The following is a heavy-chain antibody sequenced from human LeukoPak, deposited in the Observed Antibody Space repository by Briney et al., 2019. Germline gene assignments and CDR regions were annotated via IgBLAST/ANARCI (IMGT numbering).Heavy chain of an antibody. CDR1: GFTFSSYS. CDR2: ISSSSSYI. D-gene: IGHD2-8*01. J-gene: IGHJ4*02. CDR3: ASQMGLEY. Sequence: GGSLRLSCAASGFTFSSYSMNWDRQAPGKGLEWVSSISSSSSYIYYADSVKGRFTISRDNAKNSLSLQMSSLRAEDTAVYYCASQMGLEYWGQGALVTVSS. V-gene: IGHV3-21*01.